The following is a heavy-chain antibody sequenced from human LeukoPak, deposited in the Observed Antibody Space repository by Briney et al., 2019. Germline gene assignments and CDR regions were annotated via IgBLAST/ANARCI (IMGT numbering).Heavy chain of an antibody. CDR1: GGTFSSYA. V-gene: IGHV1-69*13. J-gene: IGHJ5*02. CDR2: TIPIFGTA. D-gene: IGHD3-22*01. Sequence: ASVKVSCKASGGTFSSYAISWVRQAPGQGLEWMGGTIPIFGTANYAQKFQGRVTITADESTSTAYMELSSLRSEDTAVYYCARGRYYYDSSGYLWFDPWGQGTLVTVSS. CDR3: ARGRYYYDSSGYLWFDP.